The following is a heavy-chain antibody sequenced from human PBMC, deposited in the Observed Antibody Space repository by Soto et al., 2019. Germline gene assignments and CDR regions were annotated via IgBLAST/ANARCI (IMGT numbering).Heavy chain of an antibody. Sequence: QFQLVQSGAEVKKPGASVKVSCKASGYNFTSSGISWVRQAPGHGLEWMGWMGAHSGHTRQAQKFQGRLTMTTDASTNTADIDQMSLTSDDTARDYSVREGQQLAQEDYNPFNGMDVWGPGPAVIVSS. V-gene: IGHV1-18*01. J-gene: IGHJ6*02. D-gene: IGHD6-13*01. CDR1: GYNFTSSG. CDR3: VREGQQLAQEDYNPFNGMDV. CDR2: MGAHSGHT.